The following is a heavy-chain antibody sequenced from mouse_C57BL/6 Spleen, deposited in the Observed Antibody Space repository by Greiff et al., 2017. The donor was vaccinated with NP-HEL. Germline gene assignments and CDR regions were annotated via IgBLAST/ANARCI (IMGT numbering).Heavy chain of an antibody. V-gene: IGHV1-81*01. J-gene: IGHJ4*01. Sequence: QVQLKESGAELARPGASVKLSCKASGYTFTSYGISWVKQRTGQGLEWIGEIYPRSGNTYYNEKFKGKATLTADKSSSTAYMELRSLTSEDSAVYFCARLGTTVVARAMDYWGQGTSVTVSS. CDR3: ARLGTTVVARAMDY. D-gene: IGHD1-1*01. CDR1: GYTFTSYG. CDR2: IYPRSGNT.